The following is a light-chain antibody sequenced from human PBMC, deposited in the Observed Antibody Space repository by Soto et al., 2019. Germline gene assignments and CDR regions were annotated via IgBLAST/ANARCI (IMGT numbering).Light chain of an antibody. CDR3: QQAHTFPRT. CDR2: GAS. J-gene: IGKJ1*01. V-gene: IGKV1D-12*01. CDR1: QDISHY. Sequence: DIQVTQCPASVSASVGDRVTITCRASQDISHYLAWYQQKPGKAPKLLIYGASSLQSGVPSRFSGSGSGTDFTLTISSLQPEDFATFYCQQAHTFPRTFGQGTKVDIK.